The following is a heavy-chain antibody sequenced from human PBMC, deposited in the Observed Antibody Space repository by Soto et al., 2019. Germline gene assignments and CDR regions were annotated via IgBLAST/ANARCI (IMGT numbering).Heavy chain of an antibody. V-gene: IGHV4-59*02. J-gene: IGHJ4*02. CDR2: IYNTGST. CDR3: ARGPGASGTYHYYFDY. CDR1: GGSVSTYW. Sequence: ETLSRTCAVSGGSVSTYWWSWIRQPPGKGLEWIAYIYNTGSTNYNPSLKSRVTISLDASKNQFSLKLSSVTAADTAVYYCARGPGASGTYHYYFDYWGPGTLVTVYS. D-gene: IGHD3-10*01.